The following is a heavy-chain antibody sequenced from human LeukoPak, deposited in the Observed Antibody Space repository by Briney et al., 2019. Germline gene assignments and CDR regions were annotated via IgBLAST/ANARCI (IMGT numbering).Heavy chain of an antibody. CDR1: GGSFSGYY. J-gene: IGHJ4*02. V-gene: IGHV4-34*01. CDR3: ARGRTYYYDSGGYYYLY. CDR2: INHSGST. D-gene: IGHD3-22*01. Sequence: IPSETLSLTCAVYGGSFSGYYWTWIRQPPGKGLEWIGEINHSGSTNYNPSLKSRVTISVDTSKNQFSLKLSSVTAADTAVYYCARGRTYYYDSGGYYYLYWGQGTLVTVSS.